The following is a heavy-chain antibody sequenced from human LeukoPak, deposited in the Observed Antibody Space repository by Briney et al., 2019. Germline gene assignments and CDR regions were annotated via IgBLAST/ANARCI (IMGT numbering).Heavy chain of an antibody. CDR1: GFKFSSYS. J-gene: IGHJ4*02. CDR2: ISSSSSYI. CDR3: AHFDY. Sequence: GGSLRLSCAASGFKFSSYSMKWVRQAPGKGLEWVSFISSSSSYIYYADSLKGRFTISRDNAKNSLYLQMNSLRAEDTAVYYCAHFDYWGQGTLVTVSS. V-gene: IGHV3-21*01.